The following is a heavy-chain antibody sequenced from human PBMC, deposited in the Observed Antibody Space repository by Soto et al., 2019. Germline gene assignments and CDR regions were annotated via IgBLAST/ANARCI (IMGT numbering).Heavy chain of an antibody. Sequence: SETLSLTCTVSGGSILDSTYYWAWIRQSPGKGLEWIGTIFYSVGTFYTPSLKSRVTMSVDTSNNQFSLKLSSVTAADTAVYYCARQASGYYYGWFDPWGQGTLVTVSS. CDR3: ARQASGYYYGWFDP. J-gene: IGHJ5*02. CDR2: IFYSVGT. V-gene: IGHV4-39*01. D-gene: IGHD3-22*01. CDR1: GGSILDSTYY.